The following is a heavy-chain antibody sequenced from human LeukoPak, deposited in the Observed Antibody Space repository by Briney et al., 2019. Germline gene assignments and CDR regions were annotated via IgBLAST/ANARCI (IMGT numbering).Heavy chain of an antibody. V-gene: IGHV3-23*01. D-gene: IGHD3-10*01. CDR1: GFTFSSYA. J-gene: IGHJ4*02. CDR3: ARDPSRFGEYGYFDY. Sequence: GGSLRLSCAASGFTFSSYAMSWVRQAPGKGLEWVSAISGSGGSTYYADSVKGRFTISRDNSKNTLYLQMNSLRAEDTAVYYCARDPSRFGEYGYFDYWGQGSLVTVSS. CDR2: ISGSGGST.